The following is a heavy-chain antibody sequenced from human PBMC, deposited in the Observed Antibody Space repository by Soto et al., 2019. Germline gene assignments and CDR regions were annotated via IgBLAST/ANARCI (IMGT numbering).Heavy chain of an antibody. CDR2: IQSKTYGEAT. V-gene: IGHV3-15*07. J-gene: IGHJ4*02. CDR1: GFSFDNAW. D-gene: IGHD2-21*01. Sequence: EVQLVESGGGLLKPGESVRLSCAASGFSFDNAWMNWVRQAPGKGLEWVGRIQSKTYGEATDYAAPVKGRLTISRDDSKNTLYLHMNSLKAEDSAVYYCTSGLIVVVAASRLAGYCGQGTLVTVSS. CDR3: TSGLIVVVAASRLAGY.